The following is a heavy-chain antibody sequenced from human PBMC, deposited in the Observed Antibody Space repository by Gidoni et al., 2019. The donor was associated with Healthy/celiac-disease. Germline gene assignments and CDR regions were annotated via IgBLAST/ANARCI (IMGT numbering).Heavy chain of an antibody. V-gene: IGHV4-34*01. CDR2: INHSGST. CDR3: ARVEWLVGGYYYYYMDV. D-gene: IGHD6-19*01. CDR1: GGSFSGYY. J-gene: IGHJ6*03. Sequence: QVQLQQWGAGLLKPSETLSLTCAVYGGSFSGYYWSWIRQPPGKGLEWIGEINHSGSTNYNPSLKSRVTISVDTSKNQFSLKLSSVTAADTAVYYCARVEWLVGGYYYYYMDVWGKGTTVTVSS.